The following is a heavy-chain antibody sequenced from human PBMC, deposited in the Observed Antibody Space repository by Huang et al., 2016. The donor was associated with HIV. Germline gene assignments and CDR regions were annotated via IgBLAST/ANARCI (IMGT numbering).Heavy chain of an antibody. V-gene: IGHV3-53*01. D-gene: IGHD4-17*01. Sequence: EVQLVESGGGLIQPGGSLRLSCAASGFTVSSNSMNWVRQAPGKGLVLVSVIYSDGTTFYADSVEGRFTISRDNSKNTLYLQMNSLRAEDTAVYYCARGHDYGAFDIWGQGTMVTVSS. CDR2: IYSDGTT. CDR1: GFTVSSNS. CDR3: ARGHDYGAFDI. J-gene: IGHJ3*02.